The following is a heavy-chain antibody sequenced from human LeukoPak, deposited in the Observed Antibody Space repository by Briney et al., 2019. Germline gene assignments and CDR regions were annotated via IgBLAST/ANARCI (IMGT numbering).Heavy chain of an antibody. D-gene: IGHD2-21*02. V-gene: IGHV3-23*01. Sequence: GGSLRLSCAASGFSFSNYVMTWVRQPPGKGLEWVSGISGSGGSIFYAVSVKGRFTISRDNSKNTLYLQMNNLRVGDAAVYYCVKDWSDEARCGGDCLDYWGQGTLVTVSS. CDR3: VKDWSDEARCGGDCLDY. J-gene: IGHJ4*02. CDR1: GFSFSNYV. CDR2: ISGSGGSI.